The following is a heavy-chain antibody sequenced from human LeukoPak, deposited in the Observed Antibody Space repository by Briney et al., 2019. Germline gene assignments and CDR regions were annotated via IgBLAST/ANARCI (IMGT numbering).Heavy chain of an antibody. J-gene: IGHJ4*02. Sequence: PSQTLSLTCAVSGGSISSSNWWSWVRQPPGKGLEWIGEIYHSGSTNYNPSLKSRVTISVDTSKNQFSLKLSSVTAADTAVYYCARGRDLYSSSWYINYFDYWGQGTLVTVSS. V-gene: IGHV4-4*02. CDR3: ARGRDLYSSSWYINYFDY. D-gene: IGHD6-13*01. CDR2: IYHSGST. CDR1: GGSISSSNW.